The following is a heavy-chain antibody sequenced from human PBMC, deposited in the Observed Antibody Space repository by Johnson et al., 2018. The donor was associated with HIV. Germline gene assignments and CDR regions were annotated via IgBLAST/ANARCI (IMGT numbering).Heavy chain of an antibody. Sequence: QVQLVESGGGVVQPGRSLRLSCAASAFTFSRYAMHWVRQAPGKGLEWVAFISNDGSNKYYADSVKGRFTISRDNSKNTLYLQMDSLGAEDTAVYYCARAPEVRGIDAVDIWGQGTMVTVS. V-gene: IGHV3-30-3*01. CDR1: AFTFSRYA. CDR2: ISNDGSNK. D-gene: IGHD3-10*01. CDR3: ARAPEVRGIDAVDI. J-gene: IGHJ3*02.